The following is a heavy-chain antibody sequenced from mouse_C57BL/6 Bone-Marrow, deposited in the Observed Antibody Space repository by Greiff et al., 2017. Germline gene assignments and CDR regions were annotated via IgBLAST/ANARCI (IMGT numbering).Heavy chain of an antibody. CDR2: IYPRSGST. V-gene: IGHV1-66*01. Sequence: QVQLQQPGPELVKPGASVKISCKASGYSFTSYYIHWVKQRPGQGLEWIGWIYPRSGSTKYNEKFKGKATLTADTSSSTAYMQLSSLTSEDSAVYYCARPGSNGDWFAYWGQGTLVTVSA. D-gene: IGHD2-5*01. J-gene: IGHJ3*01. CDR3: ARPGSNGDWFAY. CDR1: GYSFTSYY.